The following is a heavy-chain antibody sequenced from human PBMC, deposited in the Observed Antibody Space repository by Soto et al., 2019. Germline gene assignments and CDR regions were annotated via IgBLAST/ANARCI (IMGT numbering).Heavy chain of an antibody. CDR2: ISGSGGST. D-gene: IGHD2-15*01. CDR1: GFTFSSYA. CDR3: AKDREYCSGGSCYSWSPYYFDY. Sequence: HPGGSLRLSCAASGFTFSSYAMSWVRQAPGKGLEWVSAISGSGGSTYYADSVKGRFTISRDNSKNTLYLQMNSLRAEDTAVYYCAKDREYCSGGSCYSWSPYYFDYWGQGTLVTVSS. J-gene: IGHJ4*02. V-gene: IGHV3-23*01.